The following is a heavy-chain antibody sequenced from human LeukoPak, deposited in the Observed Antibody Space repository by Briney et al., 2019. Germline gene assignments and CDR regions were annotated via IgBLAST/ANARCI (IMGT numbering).Heavy chain of an antibody. V-gene: IGHV1-69*04. D-gene: IGHD6-6*01. CDR3: ARVLRRIAARPTASAYYYGMDV. CDR1: GYTFTSYG. Sequence: ASVKVSCKASGYTFTSYGISWVRQAPGQGLEWMGRIIPILGIANYAQKFQGRVTITADKSTSTAYMELSSLRSEDTAVYYCARVLRRIAARPTASAYYYGMDVWGQGTTVTVSS. CDR2: IIPILGIA. J-gene: IGHJ6*02.